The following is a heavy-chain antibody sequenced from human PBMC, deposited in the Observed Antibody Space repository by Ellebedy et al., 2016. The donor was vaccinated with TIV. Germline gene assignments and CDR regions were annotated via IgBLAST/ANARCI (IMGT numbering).Heavy chain of an antibody. V-gene: IGHV3-13*01. D-gene: IGHD3-9*01. CDR1: GFTFSRSD. CDR2: IGLADDT. CDR3: AREVRDVLTRGWDLDL. J-gene: IGHJ2*01. Sequence: GGSLRLSCAASGFTFSRSDMHWVRQGAGEGLEWVSAIGLADDTYYSGSVKGRFTISRDDARDSLYLQINSLRAGDTGVYYCAREVRDVLTRGWDLDLWGRGTLVTVSS.